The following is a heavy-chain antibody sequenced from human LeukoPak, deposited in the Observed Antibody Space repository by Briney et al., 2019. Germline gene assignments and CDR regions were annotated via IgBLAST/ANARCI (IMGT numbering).Heavy chain of an antibody. Sequence: GGSLRLSCAASGFTFSSYDMSWVRQAPGKGLEWVSIISSSGGSTYYADSVKGRFTVSRGKSPDTLYLLMNTLRAAGTALYTLAKTRRPGENYYFDCWGQGTLVTVSP. CDR1: GFTFSSYD. D-gene: IGHD1-7*01. J-gene: IGHJ4*02. CDR3: AKTRRPGENYYFDC. CDR2: ISSSGGST. V-gene: IGHV3-23*01.